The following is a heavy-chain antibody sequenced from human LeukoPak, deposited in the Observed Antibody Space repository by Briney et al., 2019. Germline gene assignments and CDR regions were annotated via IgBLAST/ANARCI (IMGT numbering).Heavy chain of an antibody. CDR1: VGSFSSVNW. V-gene: IGHV4-4*02. CDR2: IYHNGTP. CDR3: ATAPILRGEGGEHYKYGMDV. J-gene: IGHJ6*02. Sequence: PSETLSLTCAVSVGSFSSVNWWSWVRQSPGKGLEWIGEIYHNGTPNYSPSLKSRVTISADTFKNHFSLKLTSLTAADTAVYYCATAPILRGEGGEHYKYGMDVWGQGTTVIVSS. D-gene: IGHD2-2*02.